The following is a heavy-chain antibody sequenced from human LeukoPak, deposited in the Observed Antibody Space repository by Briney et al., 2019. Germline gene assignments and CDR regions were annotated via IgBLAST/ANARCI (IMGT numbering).Heavy chain of an antibody. CDR2: IYSSGST. J-gene: IGHJ4*02. V-gene: IGHV4-4*07. Sequence: SETLSLTCTVSGGSISSYYWSWIRQPAGKGLEWIGRIYSSGSTNYNPSLKSRVTMSVDTSKKQFSLKLNSVTAADTAVYYCARDRYYYDSSGYYYFDYWGQGTLVTVSS. CDR1: GGSISSYY. CDR3: ARDRYYYDSSGYYYFDY. D-gene: IGHD3-22*01.